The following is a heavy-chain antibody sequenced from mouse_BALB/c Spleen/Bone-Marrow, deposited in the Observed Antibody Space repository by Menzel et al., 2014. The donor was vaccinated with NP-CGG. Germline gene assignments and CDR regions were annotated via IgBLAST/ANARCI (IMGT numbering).Heavy chain of an antibody. V-gene: IGHV1-61*01. J-gene: IGHJ3*01. CDR3: TRYDLTTRAFAY. CDR2: IHLSDSES. D-gene: IGHD3-3*01. Sequence: VKLVESGAELVRPGASVKLSCKASGYSFTSYWMNWVKQRPGQGLEWIGMIHLSDSESRLNQKFKDKATLVVDKSSSTAYMQLSSPTSEDSAVYYCTRYDLTTRAFAYWGQGTLVTVSA. CDR1: GYSFTSYW.